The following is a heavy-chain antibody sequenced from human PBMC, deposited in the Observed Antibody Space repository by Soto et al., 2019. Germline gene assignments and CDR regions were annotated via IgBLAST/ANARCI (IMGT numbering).Heavy chain of an antibody. CDR1: GFTFSSYS. Sequence: GSLRLSCAASGFTFSSYSMNWVRQAPGKGLEWVSSISSSSSYIYYADSVKGRFTISRDNAKNSLYLQMNSLRAEDTAVYYCARDHSSRRSSGFDYWGQGXLVTVYS. CDR2: ISSSSSYI. J-gene: IGHJ4*02. CDR3: ARDHSSRRSSGFDY. D-gene: IGHD6-6*01. V-gene: IGHV3-21*01.